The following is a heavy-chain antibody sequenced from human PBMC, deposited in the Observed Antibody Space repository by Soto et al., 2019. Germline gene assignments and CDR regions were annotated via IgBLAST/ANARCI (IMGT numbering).Heavy chain of an antibody. CDR3: ARVKKVVPVSWLDP. J-gene: IGHJ5*02. CDR2: ISAYNGNT. D-gene: IGHD3-10*02. Sequence: ASVKVSCKASGYTFTSYGINWVRQAPVQGLEWMGWISAYNGNTNYAQKFQGRVTMTTDTSTSTAYMELRSLRSDVTVVYYCARVKKVVPVSWLDPWGQGALVPSPQ. CDR1: GYTFTSYG. V-gene: IGHV1-18*01.